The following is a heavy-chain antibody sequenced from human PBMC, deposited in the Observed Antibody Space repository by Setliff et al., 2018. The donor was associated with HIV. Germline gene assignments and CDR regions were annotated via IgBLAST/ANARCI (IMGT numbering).Heavy chain of an antibody. CDR1: AYSIRNGYY. Sequence: SETLSLTCTVSAYSIRNGYYWGWIRQSPGKGLEWIGTLYYDGNTYYNPSLKSRVTMSVDTSKNQFSLNLSSVTAADTAVYYCARETIRSGHPSEAGFDFWGQGALVTVSS. J-gene: IGHJ4*02. CDR2: LYYDGNT. V-gene: IGHV4-38-2*02. D-gene: IGHD6-19*01. CDR3: ARETIRSGHPSEAGFDF.